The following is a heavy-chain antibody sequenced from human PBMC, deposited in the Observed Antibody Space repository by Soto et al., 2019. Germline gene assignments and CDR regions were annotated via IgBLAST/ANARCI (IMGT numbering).Heavy chain of an antibody. Sequence: GGSLTLSCAASGFTFSSYSMSWVRQAPGKGLEWVSAISGSGGSTYYADSVKGRFTISRDNSKNTLYLQMNSLRAEDTAVYYCAKDGEVGATPYFDYWGQGTLVTVS. J-gene: IGHJ4*02. CDR2: ISGSGGST. CDR3: AKDGEVGATPYFDY. D-gene: IGHD1-26*01. V-gene: IGHV3-23*01. CDR1: GFTFSSYS.